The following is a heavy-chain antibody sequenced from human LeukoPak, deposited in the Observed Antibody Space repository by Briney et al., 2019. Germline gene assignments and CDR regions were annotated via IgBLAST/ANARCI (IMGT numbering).Heavy chain of an antibody. V-gene: IGHV3-48*03. CDR2: ISSSGGII. Sequence: GGSLRLSCAASGFTFSSYEMNWVRQAPGKGLEWVSYISSSGGIIYYADSVKGRFTISRDNAKNSLYLQMNSLRAEDTAVYYCARDLNTIFGVVIERFDYWGQGTLVTVSS. J-gene: IGHJ4*02. D-gene: IGHD3-3*01. CDR1: GFTFSSYE. CDR3: ARDLNTIFGVVIERFDY.